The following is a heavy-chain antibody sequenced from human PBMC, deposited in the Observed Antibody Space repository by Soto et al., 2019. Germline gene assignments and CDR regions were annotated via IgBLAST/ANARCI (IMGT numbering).Heavy chain of an antibody. D-gene: IGHD1-7*01. J-gene: IGHJ4*02. CDR1: GFTFSSYA. Sequence: EVQLLESGGGLVQPGGSLRLSCAASGFTFSSYAMSWVRQSPGKGLEWVSAISGSGGSTYYADSVKGRFTISRDNSKNTLYLQMNSPRAEDTAVYYWAKDTIPELITALEFDYLGQGTLVTVSS. V-gene: IGHV3-23*01. CDR2: ISGSGGST. CDR3: AKDTIPELITALEFDY.